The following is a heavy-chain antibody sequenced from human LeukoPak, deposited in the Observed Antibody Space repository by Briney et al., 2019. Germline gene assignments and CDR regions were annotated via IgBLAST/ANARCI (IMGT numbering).Heavy chain of an antibody. CDR2: INSGGSST. D-gene: IGHD4-17*01. Sequence: PGGSLRLSCAASGFTFSSYWMHWVRQVPGKGLVWVSRINSGGSSTSHADSVKGRFTISRDNAKNTLYLQMNSLGVEDTAVYYCARGGDYPFDYWGQGTLVTVSS. J-gene: IGHJ4*02. V-gene: IGHV3-74*01. CDR1: GFTFSSYW. CDR3: ARGGDYPFDY.